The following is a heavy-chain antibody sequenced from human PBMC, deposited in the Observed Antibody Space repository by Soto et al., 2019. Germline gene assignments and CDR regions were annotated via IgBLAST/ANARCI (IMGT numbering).Heavy chain of an antibody. V-gene: IGHV5-10-1*01. D-gene: IGHD3-10*01. J-gene: IGHJ6*02. CDR2: IDPSDSYT. CDR3: ARQARGENYYYYSGMDV. Sequence: PGESLKISCKGSGYSFTSYWISWVRQMPGKGLEWMGRIDPSDSYTNYSPSFQGHVTISADKSISTAYLQWSSLKASDTAMYYCARQARGENYYYYSGMDVWGQGNTVTVSS. CDR1: GYSFTSYW.